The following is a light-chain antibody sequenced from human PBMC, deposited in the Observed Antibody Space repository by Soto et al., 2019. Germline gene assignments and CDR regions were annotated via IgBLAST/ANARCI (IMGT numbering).Light chain of an antibody. CDR3: QQRSNWPGT. CDR1: QSVSSY. Sequence: EIVLTQSPATLSLSPGERATLSCRASQSVSSYLAWYQQKPGQAPRLLIYDASNRATGIPARFSGSGSGTDFTLTIPSLEPEDFAVYYCQQRSNWPGTFGKGTKVDIK. V-gene: IGKV3-11*01. CDR2: DAS. J-gene: IGKJ1*01.